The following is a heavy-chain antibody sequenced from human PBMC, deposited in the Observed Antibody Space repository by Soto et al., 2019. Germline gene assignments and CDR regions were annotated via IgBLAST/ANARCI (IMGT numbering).Heavy chain of an antibody. CDR3: TTASQWLPTYS. V-gene: IGHV3-15*01. CDR2: IKSRADGGTT. Sequence: GGSLRLSCAASGFTFTKAWMTWVRQTPGKGLEWVGRIKSRADGGTTDYAASVKDRFIISRDDSNDTLYLHMNRLKTDDTAVYSCTTASQWLPTYSWGQGALVTVSS. J-gene: IGHJ4*02. D-gene: IGHD6-19*01. CDR1: GFTFTKAW.